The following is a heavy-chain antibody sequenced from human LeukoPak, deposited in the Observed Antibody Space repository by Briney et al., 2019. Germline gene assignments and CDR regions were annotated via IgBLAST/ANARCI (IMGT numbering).Heavy chain of an antibody. Sequence: PSETLSLTCTVSGGSISSSSYYWGWIRQPPGKGLEWIGSIYYSGSTYYNPSLKSRVTMSVDTSKNQFSLKLSSVTAADTAVYYCARSSRIGVLMVYAIEGGRYFDLWGRGTLVTVSS. CDR2: IYYSGST. CDR3: ARSSRIGVLMVYAIEGGRYFDL. D-gene: IGHD2-8*01. J-gene: IGHJ2*01. V-gene: IGHV4-39*07. CDR1: GGSISSSSYY.